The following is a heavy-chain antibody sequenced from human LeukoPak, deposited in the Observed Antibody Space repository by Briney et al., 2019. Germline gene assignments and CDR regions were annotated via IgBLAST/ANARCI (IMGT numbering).Heavy chain of an antibody. Sequence: GGSLRLSCAASGFTFSSYAMHWVRQAPGKGLEWVAVISYDGSNKYNADSVKGRFTISRDNSKNTLYLQMNSLRAEDTAVYYCAREEMATDYYYYGMDVWGQGTTVTVSS. CDR2: ISYDGSNK. CDR3: AREEMATDYYYYGMDV. V-gene: IGHV3-30-3*01. J-gene: IGHJ6*02. CDR1: GFTFSSYA. D-gene: IGHD5-24*01.